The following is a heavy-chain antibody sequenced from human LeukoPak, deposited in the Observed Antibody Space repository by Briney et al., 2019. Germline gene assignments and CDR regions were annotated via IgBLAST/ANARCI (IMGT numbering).Heavy chain of an antibody. Sequence: GGSLRLSCAASGFSFNAYTMNWVRQAPGKGLEWVSYISTSSSNIYYADSVKGRFTISRDNAKNSLYLQMNSLRGEDTAVYYCARDKLTGPTLLDYWGRGTLVTVSS. J-gene: IGHJ4*02. D-gene: IGHD1-7*01. CDR2: ISTSSSNI. CDR3: ARDKLTGPTLLDY. CDR1: GFSFNAYT. V-gene: IGHV3-48*04.